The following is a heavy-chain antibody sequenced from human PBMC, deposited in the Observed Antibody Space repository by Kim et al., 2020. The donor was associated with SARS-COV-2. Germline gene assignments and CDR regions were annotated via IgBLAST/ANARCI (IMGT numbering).Heavy chain of an antibody. CDR2: IYTSGRT. Sequence: SETLSLTCTVSGDSLSSDYWSWNRQPAGKGLEWIGRIYTSGRTNYNPSLQSRVTMSVDMSKNQFSLKLSSVTAAATAVYYCASALGHWGQGTRVTVSS. D-gene: IGHD3-16*02. V-gene: IGHV4-4*07. CDR3: ASALGH. J-gene: IGHJ4*02. CDR1: GDSLSSDY.